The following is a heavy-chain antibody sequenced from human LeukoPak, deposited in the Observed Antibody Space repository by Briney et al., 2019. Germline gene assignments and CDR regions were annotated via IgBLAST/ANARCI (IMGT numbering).Heavy chain of an antibody. J-gene: IGHJ4*02. CDR1: GFTFSSYS. Sequence: GSLRLSCAASGFTFSSYSMNWVRQAPGKGLEWVSSISSSSSYIYYADSVKGRFTISRDNAKNSLYLQMNSLRAEDTAVYYCARDLGGGGIFDYWGQGTLVTVSS. CDR2: ISSSSSYI. V-gene: IGHV3-21*01. D-gene: IGHD3-16*01. CDR3: ARDLGGGGIFDY.